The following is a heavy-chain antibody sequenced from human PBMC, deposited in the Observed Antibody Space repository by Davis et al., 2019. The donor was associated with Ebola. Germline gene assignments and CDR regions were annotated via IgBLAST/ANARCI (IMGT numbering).Heavy chain of an antibody. CDR2: IYDQST. V-gene: IGHV3-53*05. J-gene: IGHJ4*02. CDR3: ATTQWLRDFDN. CDR1: GFTVSSNH. D-gene: IGHD6-19*01. Sequence: GGSLRLSCAASGFTVSSNHMSWVRQAPGKGLEWVSVIYDQSTAYADSVRGRFIISRDKSNNTLYLEMNSLRVDDTAVYYCATTQWLRDFDNWGQGTLVTVSS.